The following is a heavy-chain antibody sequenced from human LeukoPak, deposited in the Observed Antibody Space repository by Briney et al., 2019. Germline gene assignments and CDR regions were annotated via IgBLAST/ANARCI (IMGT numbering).Heavy chain of an antibody. CDR2: IIPTFGTA. CDR3: ARQYCSGGSCDLLDY. D-gene: IGHD2-15*01. CDR1: GGTFSSYA. Sequence: SVKVSCKASGGTFSSYAISWVRQAPGQGLEWMGGIIPTFGTANYAQKFQGRVTITADKSTSTAYMELSSLRSEDTAVYYCARQYCSGGSCDLLDYWGQGTLVTVSS. V-gene: IGHV1-69*06. J-gene: IGHJ4*02.